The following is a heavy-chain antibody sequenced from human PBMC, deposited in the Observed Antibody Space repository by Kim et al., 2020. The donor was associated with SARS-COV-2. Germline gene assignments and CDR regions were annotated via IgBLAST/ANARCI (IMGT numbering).Heavy chain of an antibody. J-gene: IGHJ4*02. V-gene: IGHV3-48*03. D-gene: IGHD1-1*01. Sequence: GGSLRLSCAASGFTFSSYEMNWVRQAPGKGLEWVSYISSSGSSENYADSVKGRFTISRDNAKNSLYLQMNSLRAEDTAIYYCARDVEDNNWSPFDYWGQGTLVTVSS. CDR1: GFTFSSYE. CDR3: ARDVEDNNWSPFDY. CDR2: ISSSGSSE.